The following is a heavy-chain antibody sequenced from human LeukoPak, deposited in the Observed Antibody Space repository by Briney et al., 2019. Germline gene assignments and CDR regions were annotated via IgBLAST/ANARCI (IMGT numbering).Heavy chain of an antibody. V-gene: IGHV4-34*01. J-gene: IGHJ6*03. Sequence: PSETLSLTCVVYGGSFSNYFLTWIRQPPGKGLEWIGEINHSGSTNYNPSLKSRVTISVDTPKNQFSLKLSSVTAADTAVYYCARTADYGDYYYYMDVWGKGTTVTISS. CDR1: GGSFSNYF. CDR3: ARTADYGDYYYYMDV. D-gene: IGHD4-17*01. CDR2: INHSGST.